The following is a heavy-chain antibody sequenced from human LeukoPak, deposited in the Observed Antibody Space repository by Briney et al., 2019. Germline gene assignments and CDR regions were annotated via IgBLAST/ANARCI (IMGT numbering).Heavy chain of an antibody. CDR2: ISWNSGSI. CDR3: AKDRGFMIVVVILN. CDR1: GFTFDDYA. V-gene: IGHV3-9*01. Sequence: GGSLRLSCAASGFTFDDYAMHWVRPAPGKGLEWVSGISWNSGSIGYADSVKGRFTISRDNAKNSLYLQMNSLRAEDTAVYYCAKDRGFMIVVVILNWGQGTLVTVSS. D-gene: IGHD3-22*01. J-gene: IGHJ4*02.